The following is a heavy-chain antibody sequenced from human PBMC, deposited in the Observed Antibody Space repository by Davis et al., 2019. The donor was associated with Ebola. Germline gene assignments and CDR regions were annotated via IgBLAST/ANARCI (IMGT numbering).Heavy chain of an antibody. Sequence: MPSETLSLTCTVSGGSISSYYWSWIRQPPGKGLEWIGYIYYSGSTNYNPSLKSRVTISVDTSKNQFSLKLSSVTAADTAVYYCARAGVGATDFDYWGQGTLVTVSS. CDR1: GGSISSYY. D-gene: IGHD1-26*01. CDR2: IYYSGST. CDR3: ARAGVGATDFDY. J-gene: IGHJ4*02. V-gene: IGHV4-59*12.